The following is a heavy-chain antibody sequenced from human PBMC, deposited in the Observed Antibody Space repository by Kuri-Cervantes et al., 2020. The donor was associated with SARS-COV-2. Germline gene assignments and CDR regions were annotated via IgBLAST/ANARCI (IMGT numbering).Heavy chain of an antibody. CDR2: ISGSGGST. CDR3: AKEGFFYGSGRHFDY. D-gene: IGHD3-10*01. J-gene: IGHJ4*02. V-gene: IGHV3-23*01. Sequence: GESLKISCAASGFTFSSYAMSWVRQAPGKGLEWVSAISGSGGSTYYADSVKGRFTISRDNSKNTLYLQMNSLRAEDTAAYYCAKEGFFYGSGRHFDYWGQGTLVTVSS. CDR1: GFTFSSYA.